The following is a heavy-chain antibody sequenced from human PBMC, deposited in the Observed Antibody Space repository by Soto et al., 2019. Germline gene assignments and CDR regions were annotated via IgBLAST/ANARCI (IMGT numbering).Heavy chain of an antibody. CDR3: ARSSLTYFEF. Sequence: QVHLEESGGGLVKPGGSLRLSCTASGFTISDYYMSWIRQAPGKGLEWLAYISGSGSTTYYTDSVKGRFAISRDNARTSLYLQINSLRVEDSAVYYCARSSLTYFEFWGQGTLVTVSS. CDR2: ISGSGSTT. J-gene: IGHJ4*02. CDR1: GFTISDYY. V-gene: IGHV3-11*01.